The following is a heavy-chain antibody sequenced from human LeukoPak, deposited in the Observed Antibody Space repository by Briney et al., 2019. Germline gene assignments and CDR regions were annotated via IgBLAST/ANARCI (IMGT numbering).Heavy chain of an antibody. Sequence: SVKVSCKASGGTFSSYAISWVRQAPGQGLEWMGRIIPIFGIANYAQKFQGRVTITADKSTSTAYMELSSLRSEDTAMYYCARDDYGGNSYPFDYWGQGTLVTVSS. CDR2: IIPIFGIA. D-gene: IGHD4-23*01. J-gene: IGHJ4*02. V-gene: IGHV1-69*04. CDR3: ARDDYGGNSYPFDY. CDR1: GGTFSSYA.